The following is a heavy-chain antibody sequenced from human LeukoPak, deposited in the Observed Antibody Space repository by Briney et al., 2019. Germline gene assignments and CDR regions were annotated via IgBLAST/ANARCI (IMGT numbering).Heavy chain of an antibody. CDR1: GGSISSDTYF. Sequence: PSETLSLTCTVSGGSISSDTYFWSWIRQPAGKGLEWIGRISSTGRTDYNPSLTSRVTISVDTSKNQLSTKLSSVTAADTAVYYCAKGAGPPWFDPWGQGTLVTVSS. CDR3: AKGAGPPWFDP. V-gene: IGHV4-61*02. D-gene: IGHD6-19*01. J-gene: IGHJ5*02. CDR2: ISSTGRT.